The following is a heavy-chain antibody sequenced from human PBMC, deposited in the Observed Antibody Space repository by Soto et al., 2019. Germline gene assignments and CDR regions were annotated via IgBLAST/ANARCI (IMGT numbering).Heavy chain of an antibody. Sequence: EVQLVESGGGLVQPGGSLRLPGAASGFTVSSNYMSWVRQAPGKGLEWVSVIYTGGSTYYADSVKGRFTISRDNSKNTLYLQMNRLRAEDTAVYYCGRAWWELTPFDYWGQGTLVTVSS. CDR1: GFTVSSNY. J-gene: IGHJ4*02. CDR3: GRAWWELTPFDY. D-gene: IGHD1-26*01. CDR2: IYTGGST. V-gene: IGHV3-66*01.